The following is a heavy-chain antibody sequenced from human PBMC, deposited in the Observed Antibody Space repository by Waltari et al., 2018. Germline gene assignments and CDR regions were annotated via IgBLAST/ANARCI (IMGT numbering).Heavy chain of an antibody. Sequence: EVQVLESGGGLVQPGGSLRLSCAASGFTFSSYVMTWVRQAPGRGLEWVSGISERGGSQYYADSVKGRFTISRDNSRNTLYLQMNSLRAGDTGVYYCAKVNEAGILSRPYDYWGHGTLVTVSS. D-gene: IGHD3-3*02. J-gene: IGHJ4*01. CDR3: AKVNEAGILSRPYDY. V-gene: IGHV3-23*01. CDR2: ISERGGSQ. CDR1: GFTFSSYV.